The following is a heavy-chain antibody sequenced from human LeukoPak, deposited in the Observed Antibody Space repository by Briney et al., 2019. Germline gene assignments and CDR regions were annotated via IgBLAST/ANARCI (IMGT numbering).Heavy chain of an antibody. J-gene: IGHJ6*02. D-gene: IGHD3-3*01. CDR2: IYPGDSDT. Sequence: GESLKISCKGSGYSFTSYWIGWVRQMPGKGLEWMGIIYPGDSDTRYSPSFQGQVTISADKSISTAYLQWSSLKASDTAMYYCARQHDLYYDFWSGYGDYYYYGMDVWGQGTTVTVSS. CDR3: ARQHDLYYDFWSGYGDYYYYGMDV. CDR1: GYSFTSYW. V-gene: IGHV5-51*01.